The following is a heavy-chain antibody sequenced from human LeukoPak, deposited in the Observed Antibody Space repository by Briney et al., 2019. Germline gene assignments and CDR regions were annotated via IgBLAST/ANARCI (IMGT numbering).Heavy chain of an antibody. CDR1: GYTFTSYY. V-gene: IGHV1-46*01. J-gene: IGHJ6*02. CDR3: ARGPPYDFWSGPYYYYYGMDV. Sequence: ASVKVSCKASGYTFTSYYMHWVRQAPGQGLEWMGIINPSGGSTSYAQKFQGRVTMTRDTSTSTVYMELSSLRSEDTAVYYCARGPPYDFWSGPYYYYYGMDVWGQGTTVTVSS. D-gene: IGHD3-3*01. CDR2: INPSGGST.